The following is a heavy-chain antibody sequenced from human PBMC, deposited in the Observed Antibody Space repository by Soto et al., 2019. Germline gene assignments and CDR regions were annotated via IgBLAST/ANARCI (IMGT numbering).Heavy chain of an antibody. V-gene: IGHV3-23*01. J-gene: IGHJ4*02. CDR2: INVDGST. Sequence: GGSLRLSCATSGFTFSSYAMSWARQAPGKGLEWVSSINVDGSTYYTDSVKGRFTISRDNSRNTLYLQMNNLRAEDTAIYYCAKNYYFDSWGQGTLVTVSS. CDR1: GFTFSSYA. CDR3: AKNYYFDS.